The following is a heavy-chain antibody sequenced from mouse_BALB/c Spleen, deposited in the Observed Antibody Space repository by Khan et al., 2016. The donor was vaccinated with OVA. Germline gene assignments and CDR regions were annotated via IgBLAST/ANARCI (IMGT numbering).Heavy chain of an antibody. D-gene: IGHD2-14*01. Sequence: LQESGAELVRPGSSVKISCKASGYAFSSYWMNWVKQRPGQGLEWIGQIYPGDGETKYNGKFKGKVTLTADKSSSTAYMQLSSLTSEDSAVYFCARSGYDYVTYWGQGTLVTVSA. V-gene: IGHV1-80*01. CDR1: GYAFSSYW. CDR2: IYPGDGET. CDR3: ARSGYDYVTY. J-gene: IGHJ3*01.